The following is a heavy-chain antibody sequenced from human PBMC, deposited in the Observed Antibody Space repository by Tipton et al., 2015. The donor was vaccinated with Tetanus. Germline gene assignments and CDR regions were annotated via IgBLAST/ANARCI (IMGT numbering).Heavy chain of an antibody. V-gene: IGHV4-59*08. CDR1: GGSVNSYY. J-gene: IGHJ5*01. Sequence: TLSLTCTVSGGSVNSYYWSWIRQSPGRGLEWIGYVYFSGSTKYNPSHASRVTISVDTSNNQISLNLNSVTAADTAVYYCVRHXGWFN. CDR3: VRHXGWFN. CDR2: VYFSGST.